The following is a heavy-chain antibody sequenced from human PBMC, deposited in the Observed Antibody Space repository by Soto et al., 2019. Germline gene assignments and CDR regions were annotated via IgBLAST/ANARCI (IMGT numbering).Heavy chain of an antibody. J-gene: IGHJ5*02. CDR3: ARDIDDYVWGTRGFDP. CDR2: IKQDGSEK. CDR1: GFTFSSYW. Sequence: GGSLRLSCAASGFTFSSYWMSWVRQAPGKGLEWVANIKQDGSEKYYVDSVKGRFTISRDNAKNSLYLQMNSLRAEDTAVYYCARDIDDYVWGTRGFDPWGQGTLVTVSS. D-gene: IGHD3-16*01. V-gene: IGHV3-7*03.